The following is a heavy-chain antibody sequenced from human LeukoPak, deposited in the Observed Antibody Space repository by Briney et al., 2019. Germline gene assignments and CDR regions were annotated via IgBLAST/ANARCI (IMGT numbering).Heavy chain of an antibody. D-gene: IGHD2-8*01. CDR3: ASCTDPTGFDY. J-gene: IGHJ4*02. V-gene: IGHV4-4*07. Sequence: SETLSLTCTVSGGSISSFYWSWIRQPAGKGLEWIGRIYTSGSTNYNPSLNSRVTMSVDTSKNQFSLKLSSVTAADTAVYYCASCTDPTGFDYWGLGTLVTVSS. CDR2: IYTSGST. CDR1: GGSISSFY.